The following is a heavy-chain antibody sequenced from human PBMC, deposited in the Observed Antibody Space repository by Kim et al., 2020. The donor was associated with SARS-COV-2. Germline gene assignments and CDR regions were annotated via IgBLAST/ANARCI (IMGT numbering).Heavy chain of an antibody. CDR2: INHSGST. J-gene: IGHJ4*01. CDR3: ALRLAAAGSEWRSLYFVY. D-gene: IGHD6-13*01. CDR1: GGSFSGYY. Sequence: SETLSLTCAVHGGSFSGYYWSRIRQPPGKGLEWIGEINHSGSTNYNPFLMSRVTISVDTSKNQFSLKLSSVTVADTAVYFFALRLAAAGSEWRSLYFVY. V-gene: IGHV4-34*01.